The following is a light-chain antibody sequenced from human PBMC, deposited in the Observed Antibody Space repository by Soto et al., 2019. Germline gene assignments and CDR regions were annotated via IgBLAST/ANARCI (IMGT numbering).Light chain of an antibody. CDR2: DAS. CDR1: QSISSW. J-gene: IGKJ1*01. Sequence: NQITKSPSTLSASEEDRVTITCRASQSISSWLAWYQQKPGKAPKLLIYDASSLESGVPSRFSGSGSGTEFTLTIISLQPDDFATYYCQQYNIYSWRFGQGTKVDIK. CDR3: QQYNIYSWR. V-gene: IGKV1-5*01.